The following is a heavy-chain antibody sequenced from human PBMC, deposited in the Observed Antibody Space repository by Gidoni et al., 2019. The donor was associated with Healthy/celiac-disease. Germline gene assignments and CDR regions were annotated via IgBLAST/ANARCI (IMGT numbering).Heavy chain of an antibody. Sequence: QVQLVESGGGVVQPGRSLRLSCAASGFTFSSYGMHWVRQAPGKGLEWVAVIWYDGSNKYYADSVKGRFTISRDNSKNTLYLQMNSLRAEDTAVYYCARALYQPLLLGYWGQGTLVTVSS. V-gene: IGHV3-33*01. CDR1: GFTFSSYG. D-gene: IGHD2-15*01. CDR2: IWYDGSNK. CDR3: ARALYQPLLLGY. J-gene: IGHJ4*02.